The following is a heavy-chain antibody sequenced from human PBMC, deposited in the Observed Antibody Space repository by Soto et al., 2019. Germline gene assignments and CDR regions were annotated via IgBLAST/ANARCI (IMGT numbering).Heavy chain of an antibody. V-gene: IGHV4-59*01. Sequence: SETLSLTCTVSDGSISNFYWSWIRQPPGKGLEWIGYISSSGNTNYNPSLKSRVSISVDTSKNQFSLNLTSVTAADTAVYYCARDPMVLTRSYFDSWGQGSQVTVSA. CDR1: DGSISNFY. CDR3: ARDPMVLTRSYFDS. D-gene: IGHD3-22*01. CDR2: ISSSGNT. J-gene: IGHJ4*02.